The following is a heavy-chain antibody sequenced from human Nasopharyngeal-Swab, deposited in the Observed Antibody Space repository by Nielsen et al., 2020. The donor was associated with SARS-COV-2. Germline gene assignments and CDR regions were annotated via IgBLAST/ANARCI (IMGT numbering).Heavy chain of an antibody. V-gene: IGHV5-51*01. Sequence: GGSLRLSCKGSGYSFTSYWIGWVRQMPGKGLEWMGIIYPGDSDTRYSPSFQGQVTISADKSISTAYLQWSSLKASDTAMYYCARSGLVGATFFDYWGQGTLVTVSP. CDR1: GYSFTSYW. CDR2: IYPGDSDT. CDR3: ARSGLVGATFFDY. J-gene: IGHJ4*02. D-gene: IGHD1-26*01.